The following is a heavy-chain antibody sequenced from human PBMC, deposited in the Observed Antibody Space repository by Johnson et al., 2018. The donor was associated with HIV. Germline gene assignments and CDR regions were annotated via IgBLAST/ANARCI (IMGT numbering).Heavy chain of an antibody. CDR2: ISWNSGSI. Sequence: QLVESGGGLVQPGGSLRLSCAASGFTFDDYAMHWVRQAPGKGLEWVSGISWNSGSIGYADSVKGRFTISRDNAKNSLYLQMNSLRAEDTALYYCAKGRTYYYDSSGSPWDAFDIWGQGTMVTVSS. CDR3: AKGRTYYYDSSGSPWDAFDI. V-gene: IGHV3-9*01. CDR1: GFTFDDYA. J-gene: IGHJ3*02. D-gene: IGHD3-22*01.